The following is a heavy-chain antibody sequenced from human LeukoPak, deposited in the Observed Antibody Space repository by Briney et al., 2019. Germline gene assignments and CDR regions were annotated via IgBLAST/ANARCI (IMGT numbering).Heavy chain of an antibody. CDR2: INHSGGT. J-gene: IGHJ5*02. D-gene: IGHD6-6*01. CDR3: ASLARGGNWFDP. V-gene: IGHV4-34*01. CDR1: GGSFIGYD. Sequence: SETLSLTCAVYGGSFIGYDWTWIRQPPGKGLEWIGEINHSGGTNYNPSLKSRVTISVDTSKNQFSLKLSSVTAADTAVYYCASLARGGNWFDPWGQGTLVTVSS.